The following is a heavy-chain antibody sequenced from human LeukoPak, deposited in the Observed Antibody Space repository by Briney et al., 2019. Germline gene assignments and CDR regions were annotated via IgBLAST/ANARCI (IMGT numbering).Heavy chain of an antibody. CDR3: ARDFDCGVPFDY. CDR2: ISAYNGNT. D-gene: IGHD4-17*01. V-gene: IGHV1-18*01. Sequence: ASVKLPCKAAGYTFTSYGISWVRQAPGQGLEWMGWISAYNGNTNYAQKLQGRVTMTTDTSTRTAYMQLRSLRSDDPAVYYCARDFDCGVPFDYWGQGTLVSVPS. CDR1: GYTFTSYG. J-gene: IGHJ4*02.